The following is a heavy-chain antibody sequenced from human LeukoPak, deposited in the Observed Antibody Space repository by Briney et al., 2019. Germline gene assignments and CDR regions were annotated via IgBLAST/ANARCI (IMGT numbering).Heavy chain of an antibody. J-gene: IGHJ3*02. D-gene: IGHD3-16*01. Sequence: SETLSLTCTVSGGSISSYYWSWIRQPPGKGLEWIGYIYYSGSTYYNPSLKSRVTISVDTSKNQFSLKLSSVTAADTAVYYCARTGYYVYAFDIWGQGTMVTVSS. CDR3: ARTGYYVYAFDI. V-gene: IGHV4-59*04. CDR2: IYYSGST. CDR1: GGSISSYY.